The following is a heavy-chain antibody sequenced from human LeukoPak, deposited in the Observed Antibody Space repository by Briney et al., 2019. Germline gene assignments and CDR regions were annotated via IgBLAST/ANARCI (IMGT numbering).Heavy chain of an antibody. CDR2: INAGNGNT. D-gene: IGHD3-9*01. CDR1: GYTFTSYS. V-gene: IGHV1-3*01. CDR3: ARVGYDILTGWGWFDP. J-gene: IGHJ5*02. Sequence: GASVKVSCKASGYTFTSYSIHWVRQAPGQRLEWMGWINAGNGNTEYSQKFQGRVTITRDTSACTAYVELSSLTSEDTAVYYCARVGYDILTGWGWFDPWGQGTLVTVSS.